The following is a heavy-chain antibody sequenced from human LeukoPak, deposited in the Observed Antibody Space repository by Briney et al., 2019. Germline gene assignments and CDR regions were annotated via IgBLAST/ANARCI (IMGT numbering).Heavy chain of an antibody. Sequence: PGGSLRLSCAASGFTFSSYWMSWVRQAPGKWLEWVANIKQDGSEKYYVDSVKGRFTISRDNAKKSLYLQINSLRAEDTALYYCARSFCYGGSCSSTYQPSDYWGQGTLVIVSS. V-gene: IGHV3-7*01. D-gene: IGHD2-15*01. CDR2: IKQDGSEK. CDR3: ARSFCYGGSCSSTYQPSDY. CDR1: GFTFSSYW. J-gene: IGHJ4*02.